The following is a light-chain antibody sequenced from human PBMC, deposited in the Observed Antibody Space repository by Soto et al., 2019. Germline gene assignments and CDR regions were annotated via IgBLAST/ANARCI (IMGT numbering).Light chain of an antibody. CDR3: QHRGRSSEAK. CDR1: QSVSNY. J-gene: IGKJ4*01. V-gene: IGKV3-11*01. CDR2: DTT. Sequence: ENVLTQSPATLSLSPGERATLSCRASQSVSNYLAWYRQKPGQAARLLTYDTTNRASFFPARFSGSGSGTDFTLTISGLFSEDFAGFYCQHRGRSSEAKVGGWTKADIK.